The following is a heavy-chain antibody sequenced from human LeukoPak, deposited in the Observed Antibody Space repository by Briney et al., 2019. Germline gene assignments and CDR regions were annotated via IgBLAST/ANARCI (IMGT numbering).Heavy chain of an antibody. D-gene: IGHD3-3*01. J-gene: IGHJ3*02. V-gene: IGHV3-48*04. CDR3: ARSLLAHDAFDI. CDR2: ISSSGSTI. Sequence: GGSLRLSCAASGFTFSSYSMNWVRQAPGKGLEWVSYISSSGSTIYYADSVKGRFTISRDNAKNSLYLQMNSLRAEDTAVYYCARSLLAHDAFDIWGQGTMVTVSS. CDR1: GFTFSSYS.